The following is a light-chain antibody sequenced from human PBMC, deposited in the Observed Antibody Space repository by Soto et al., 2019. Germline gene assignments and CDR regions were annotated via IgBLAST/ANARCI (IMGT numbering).Light chain of an antibody. V-gene: IGLV2-14*01. CDR2: EVG. J-gene: IGLJ2*01. CDR1: SSDIGTYIY. Sequence: QSALTQPASVSGSPGQSITVSCTGTSSDIGTYIYVSWYLQHPGKAPKLLIYEVGNRPSGVSNRFSGSKSGNTASLTISGLQAEDEADYYGSSYTSSNSLLFGGGTQLTVL. CDR3: SSYTSSNSLL.